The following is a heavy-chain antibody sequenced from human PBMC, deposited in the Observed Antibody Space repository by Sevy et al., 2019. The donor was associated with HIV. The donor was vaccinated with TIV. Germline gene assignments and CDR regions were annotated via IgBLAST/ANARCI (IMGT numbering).Heavy chain of an antibody. CDR2: ISYDGSNK. V-gene: IGHV3-30*04. CDR3: ARVGSSGWYWGYYYGMDV. Sequence: GGSLRLSCAASGFTFSSYAMHWVRQAPGKGLEWVAVISYDGSNKYYAYSVKGRFTISRDNSKNTLYLQMNSLRAEDTAVYYCARVGSSGWYWGYYYGMDVWGQGTTVTVSS. J-gene: IGHJ6*02. D-gene: IGHD6-19*01. CDR1: GFTFSSYA.